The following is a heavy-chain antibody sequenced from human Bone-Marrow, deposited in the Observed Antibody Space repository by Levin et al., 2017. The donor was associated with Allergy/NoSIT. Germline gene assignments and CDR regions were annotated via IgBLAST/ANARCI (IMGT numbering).Heavy chain of an antibody. J-gene: IGHJ4*02. CDR3: ARSVAGEFDY. CDR1: GGSISGYY. D-gene: IGHD3-10*01. V-gene: IGHV4-59*01. Sequence: SCTVSGGSISGYYWSWARQPPGKGLEWVGHIFYSGSTNYNPSLKSRVTISINTSKNQFSLNLTSVTAADTAFYYCARSVAGEFDYWGQGTLVTVSS. CDR2: IFYSGST.